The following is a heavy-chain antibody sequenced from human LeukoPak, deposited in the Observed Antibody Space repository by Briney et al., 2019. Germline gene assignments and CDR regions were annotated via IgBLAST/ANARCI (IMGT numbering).Heavy chain of an antibody. CDR2: ISSSSSTI. D-gene: IGHD1-26*01. CDR3: ARDLGGIVGAPMDDY. Sequence: PGGSLRLSCAASGFTFSSYSMNWVRQAPGKGLEWVSYISSSSSTIYYADSVKGRFTISRDNAKNSLYLQMNSLRAEDTAVYYCARDLGGIVGAPMDDYWGQGTLVTVSS. CDR1: GFTFSSYS. V-gene: IGHV3-48*04. J-gene: IGHJ4*02.